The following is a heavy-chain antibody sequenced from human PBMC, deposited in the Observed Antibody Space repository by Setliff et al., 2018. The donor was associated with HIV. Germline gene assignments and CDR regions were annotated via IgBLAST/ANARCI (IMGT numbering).Heavy chain of an antibody. Sequence: PSETLSLTCSVSGGSISSGIHYWNWIRQHPGKGLEWIGYIDYSGSAYYNPSLESRITISLDRSQNQFSLDLSSVTAADTAVYYCATADNSGSGTFLPFDCFDIWGQGTMVTVSS. V-gene: IGHV4-31*03. D-gene: IGHD3-10*01. J-gene: IGHJ3*02. CDR2: IDYSGSA. CDR1: GGSISSGIHY. CDR3: ATADNSGSGTFLPFDCFDI.